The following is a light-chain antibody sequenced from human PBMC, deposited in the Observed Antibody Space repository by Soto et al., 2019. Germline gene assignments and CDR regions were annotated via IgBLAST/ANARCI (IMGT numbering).Light chain of an antibody. V-gene: IGKV3-20*01. CDR1: QSVSSSF. CDR3: QQYGSSPLT. Sequence: EIVLTQSPGTLSLSPGERATLSCRASQSVSSSFLAWYQQKPGQAPRRLIYGASSRATGIPDRFSGSGSVTDFTLTNSRLEPEAVAVYYCQQYGSSPLTFGGGTKVEIK. J-gene: IGKJ4*01. CDR2: GAS.